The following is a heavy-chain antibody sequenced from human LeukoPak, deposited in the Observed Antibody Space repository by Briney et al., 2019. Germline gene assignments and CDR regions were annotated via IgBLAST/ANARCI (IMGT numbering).Heavy chain of an antibody. V-gene: IGHV3-23*01. CDR3: AKFQPTVPQGPYYYGMDV. CDR2: IGGSGGST. J-gene: IGHJ6*02. Sequence: PGGSLRLSCAASGFTFSSYAMSWVRQAPGKGLEWVSAIGGSGGSTYYADSVKGRFTISRDNSKNTLYLQMNSLRAEDTAVYYCAKFQPTVPQGPYYYGMDVWGQGTTVTVSS. D-gene: IGHD4-11*01. CDR1: GFTFSSYA.